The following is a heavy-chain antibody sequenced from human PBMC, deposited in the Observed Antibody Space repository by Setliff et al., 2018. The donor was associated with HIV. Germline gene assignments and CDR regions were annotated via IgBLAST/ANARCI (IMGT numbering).Heavy chain of an antibody. CDR3: AGESSIAVAEYFQH. Sequence: GGSLRLSCAASGFTFSSYAMSWVRQAPGKGLEWVSAISGSGGSTYYADSVKGRFTISRDNSKNTPYLQMNSLRAEDTAVYYCAGESSIAVAEYFQHWGQGTLGTVSS. V-gene: IGHV3-23*01. J-gene: IGHJ1*01. CDR2: ISGSGGST. D-gene: IGHD6-19*01. CDR1: GFTFSSYA.